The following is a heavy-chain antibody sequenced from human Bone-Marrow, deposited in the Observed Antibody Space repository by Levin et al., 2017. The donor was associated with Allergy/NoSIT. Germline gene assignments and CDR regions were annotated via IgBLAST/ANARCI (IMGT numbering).Heavy chain of an antibody. Sequence: SETLSLTCSVSGDSISSSSYYWGWIRQPPGEGLEWIGNIYHSGSTYYNPSLKSRVTISVDTSKNQFSLKVTSVTAADTAVYYCARTLGYCSGDSCYFYFDYWGRGTLVTVSS. J-gene: IGHJ4*02. CDR3: ARTLGYCSGDSCYFYFDY. CDR1: GDSISSSSYY. D-gene: IGHD2-15*01. CDR2: IYHSGST. V-gene: IGHV4-39*07.